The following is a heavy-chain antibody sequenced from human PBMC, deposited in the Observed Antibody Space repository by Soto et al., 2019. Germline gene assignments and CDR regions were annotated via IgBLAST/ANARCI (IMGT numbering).Heavy chain of an antibody. V-gene: IGHV4-39*07. CDR3: ARDRITMVRGVIRYYYGMDV. Sequence: SETLSLTCTVSGGSISSSSYYWGWIRQPPGKGLEWIGSIYYSGSTYYNPSLKSRVTLSVDTSKNQFSLKLSSVTAADTAVYYCARDRITMVRGVIRYYYGMDVWGQGTTVTVSS. CDR1: GGSISSSSYY. J-gene: IGHJ6*02. D-gene: IGHD3-10*01. CDR2: IYYSGST.